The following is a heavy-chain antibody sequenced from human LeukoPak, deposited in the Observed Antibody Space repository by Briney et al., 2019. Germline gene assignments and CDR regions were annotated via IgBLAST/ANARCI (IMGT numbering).Heavy chain of an antibody. J-gene: IGHJ4*02. CDR1: GGSFSGYY. CDR2: INHSGST. D-gene: IGHD3-9*01. V-gene: IGHV4-34*01. CDR3: ARGNILTGYNFDY. Sequence: KPSETLSLTCAVYGGSFSGYYWSWIRQPPGKGLNWIGEINHSGSTNYNPSLMSRVTISVDTSKIQFSLKLSSVTAADTAVYYCARGNILTGYNFDYWGQGTLVTVSS.